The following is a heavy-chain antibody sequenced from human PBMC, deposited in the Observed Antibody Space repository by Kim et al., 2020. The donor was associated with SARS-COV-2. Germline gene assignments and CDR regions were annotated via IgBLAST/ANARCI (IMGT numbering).Heavy chain of an antibody. CDR1: GGTFSSYA. J-gene: IGHJ4*02. V-gene: IGHV1-69*10. CDR3: ARADYDFWSGYYLGY. D-gene: IGHD3-3*01. Sequence: SVKVSCKASGGTFSSYAISWVRQAPGPWLACILLILPLLGLANYAQKFQGRVTITADKSKSTAYMELSSLRSEDTAVYYCARADYDFWSGYYLGYWGQGTLVTVSS. CDR2: ILPLLGLA.